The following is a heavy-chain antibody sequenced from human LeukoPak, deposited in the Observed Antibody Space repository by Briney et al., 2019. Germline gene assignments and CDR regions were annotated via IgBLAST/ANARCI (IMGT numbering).Heavy chain of an antibody. CDR1: GFTFSSYG. D-gene: IGHD3-10*01. V-gene: IGHV3-33*01. CDR2: IWYDGSNK. Sequence: GGSLRLSCAASGFTFSSYGMHWVRQAPGKGLEWVAVIWYDGSNKYYADSVKGRFTISRDNSKNTLYLQMNSLRAEDTAVYYCAREHYDGSGSSDAFDMWGQGTMVTVSS. J-gene: IGHJ3*02. CDR3: AREHYDGSGSSDAFDM.